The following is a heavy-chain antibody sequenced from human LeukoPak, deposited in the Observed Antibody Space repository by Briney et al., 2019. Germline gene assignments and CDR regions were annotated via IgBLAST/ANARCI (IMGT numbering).Heavy chain of an antibody. CDR3: ATHSAAAAVYFDY. V-gene: IGHV4-59*08. CDR2: IYYSGST. Sequence: PSETLSLTCTVSGGSISGYYWSWIRQPPGKGLEWIGYIYYSGSTNYNPSLKSRVTISVDTSKNQFSLKLSSVTAADTAVYYCATHSAAAAVYFDYWGQGALVTVPS. J-gene: IGHJ4*02. CDR1: GGSISGYY. D-gene: IGHD6-13*01.